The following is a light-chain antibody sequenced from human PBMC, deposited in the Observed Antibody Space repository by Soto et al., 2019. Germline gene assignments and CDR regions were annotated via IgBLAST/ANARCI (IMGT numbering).Light chain of an antibody. V-gene: IGKV3-15*01. CDR2: GAS. CDR3: QQYNNWPIT. J-gene: IGKJ5*01. CDR1: QSVSSN. Sequence: EIVMTQSPATLSVSPGERATLSCRASQSVSSNLAWYQQKPGQAPRLLIYGASTRATGIPARFSGSGSGTELTLTISSLQSEDFAVYYCQQYNNWPITFGQGTRWRL.